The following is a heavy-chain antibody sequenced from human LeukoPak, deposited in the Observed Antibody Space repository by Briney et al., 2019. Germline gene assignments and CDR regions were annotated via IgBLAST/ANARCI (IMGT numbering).Heavy chain of an antibody. CDR3: ARDGANWYFDL. CDR2: IYYSGST. V-gene: IGHV4-39*07. D-gene: IGHD3-16*01. Sequence: PSETLSLTCTVSGGSISSSSYYWGWIRQPPGKGLEWIGSIYYSGSTYYNPSLKSRVTISVDTSKNQFSLKLSSVTAADTAVYYCARDGANWYFDLWGRGTLVTVSS. J-gene: IGHJ2*01. CDR1: GGSISSSSYY.